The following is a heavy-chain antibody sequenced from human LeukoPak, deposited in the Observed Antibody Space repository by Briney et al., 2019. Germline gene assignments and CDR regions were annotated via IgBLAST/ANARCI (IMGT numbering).Heavy chain of an antibody. CDR2: ISSSTSYI. J-gene: IGHJ5*02. Sequence: PGGSLRLSCAASGFTFSSSSMNWVRQAPGKGLEWVSSISSSTSYIYYADSLKGRFTISRDNAKNSLYLQMNSLRAEDTAVYYCARDHYDFWSRYYGARNWFDPWGQGTLVTVSS. V-gene: IGHV3-21*01. D-gene: IGHD3-3*01. CDR3: ARDHYDFWSRYYGARNWFDP. CDR1: GFTFSSSS.